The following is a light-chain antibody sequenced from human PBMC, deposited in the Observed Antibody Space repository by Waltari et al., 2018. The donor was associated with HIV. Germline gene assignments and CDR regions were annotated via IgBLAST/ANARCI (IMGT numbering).Light chain of an antibody. Sequence: DIQMTQSPSTLSASVGDRVTITCRASQSISSSLAWYQQKPGKAPKLLIYKASSLESGVPARFSGSGSGTELTFTISSLQPDDFATYYCQQYNSYPLTFGPGTKVDIK. CDR3: QQYNSYPLT. CDR1: QSISSS. J-gene: IGKJ3*01. CDR2: KAS. V-gene: IGKV1-5*03.